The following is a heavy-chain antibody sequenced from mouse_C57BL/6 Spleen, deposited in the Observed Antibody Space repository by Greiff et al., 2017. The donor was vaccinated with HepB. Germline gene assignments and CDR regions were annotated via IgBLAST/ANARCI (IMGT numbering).Heavy chain of an antibody. Sequence: EVKVEESGGGLVKPGGSLKLSCAASGFTFSSYTMSWVRQTPEKRLEWVATISGGGGNTYYPDSVKGRFTISRDNAKNTLYLQMSSLRSEDTALYYGARHQYLYAMDYWGQGTSVTVSS. J-gene: IGHJ4*01. V-gene: IGHV5-9*01. CDR1: GFTFSSYT. CDR2: ISGGGGNT. D-gene: IGHD5-1-1*01. CDR3: ARHQYLYAMDY.